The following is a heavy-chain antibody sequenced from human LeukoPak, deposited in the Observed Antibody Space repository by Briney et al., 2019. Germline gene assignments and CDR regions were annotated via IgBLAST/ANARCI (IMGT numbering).Heavy chain of an antibody. J-gene: IGHJ4*02. CDR3: AREGGYYDSSGYYWYFDY. V-gene: IGHV3-21*01. CDR1: GFTLSSYS. Sequence: GGSLRLSCAASGFTLSSYSMNWVRQAPGKGLEWVSSISSSSSYIYYADSVKGRFTISRDNAKNSLYLQMNSLRAEDTAVYYCAREGGYYDSSGYYWYFDYWGQGTLVTVSS. CDR2: ISSSSSYI. D-gene: IGHD3-22*01.